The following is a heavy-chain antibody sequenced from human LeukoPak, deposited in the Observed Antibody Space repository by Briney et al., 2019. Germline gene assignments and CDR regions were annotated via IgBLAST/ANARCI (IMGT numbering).Heavy chain of an antibody. V-gene: IGHV4-34*01. D-gene: IGHD6-13*01. CDR2: INYSGST. J-gene: IGHJ4*02. CDR3: ARGPPWYSSPGQFDY. Sequence: PSETLSLTCAVYGGSFSGYYWSWIRQPPGKGLEWIGEINYSGSTNYNPSLKSRVTISVDTSKNQFSLKLSSVTAADTAVYYCARGPPWYSSPGQFDYWGQGTLVTVSS. CDR1: GGSFSGYY.